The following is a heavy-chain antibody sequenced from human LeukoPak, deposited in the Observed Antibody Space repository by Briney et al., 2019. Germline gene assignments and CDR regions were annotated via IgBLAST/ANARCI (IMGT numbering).Heavy chain of an antibody. Sequence: SETLSLTCTVSGGSISSGDYYWSWIRQPPGKGLEWIGYIYYSGSTYYNPSLKSRVTISVDTSKNQFSLKLSSVTAADTAVYYCARGKRSGQWLAFYDYWGQGTLVTVSS. CDR2: IYYSGST. D-gene: IGHD6-19*01. V-gene: IGHV4-30-4*01. J-gene: IGHJ4*02. CDR3: ARGKRSGQWLAFYDY. CDR1: GGSISSGDYY.